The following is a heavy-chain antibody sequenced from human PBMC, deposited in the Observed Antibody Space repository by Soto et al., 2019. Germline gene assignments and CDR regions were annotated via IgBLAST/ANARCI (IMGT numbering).Heavy chain of an antibody. CDR2: ISYDGSNK. J-gene: IGHJ4*02. CDR3: AKERDVVVVAAPFDY. D-gene: IGHD2-15*01. CDR1: GFTFSSYG. V-gene: IGHV3-30*18. Sequence: GSLRLSCAASGFTFSSYGMHWVRQAPGKGLEWVAVISYDGSNKYYADSVKGRFTISRDNSKNTLYLQMNSLRAEDTAVYYCAKERDVVVVAAPFDYRGQGT.